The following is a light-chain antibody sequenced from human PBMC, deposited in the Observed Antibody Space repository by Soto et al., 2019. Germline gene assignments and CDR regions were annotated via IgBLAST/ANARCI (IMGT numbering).Light chain of an antibody. CDR2: GAS. V-gene: IGKV3-15*01. CDR1: QSVSIH. CDR3: QQYERLWT. J-gene: IGKJ1*01. Sequence: TVRTKYKGPLSVSLGERATLSFRASQSVSIHLAWYQQKPGQAPRLLIYGASTRATGIPARFSGSGSGTEFTLTISSLQSEDFAIYYCQQYERLWTFGQGTKVDI.